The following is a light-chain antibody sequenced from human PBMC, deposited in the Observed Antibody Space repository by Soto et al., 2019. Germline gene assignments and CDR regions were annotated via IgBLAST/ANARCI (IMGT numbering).Light chain of an antibody. J-gene: IGLJ3*02. CDR3: AAWDDSLDGGV. CDR2: RNN. Sequence: QSVLTQPPSVSGAPGQTVTISCTGSSSNLGAGYDVHWYQQLPGTAPKLLIYRNNQRPSGVPDRFSGSKSGTSASLAISGLQSEDEADYYCAAWDDSLDGGVFGGGTKLTVL. CDR1: SSNLGAGYD. V-gene: IGLV1-40*01.